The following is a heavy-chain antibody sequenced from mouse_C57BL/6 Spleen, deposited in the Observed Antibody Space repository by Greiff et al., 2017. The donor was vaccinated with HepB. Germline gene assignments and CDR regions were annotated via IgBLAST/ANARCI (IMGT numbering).Heavy chain of an antibody. D-gene: IGHD1-1*01. J-gene: IGHJ2*01. V-gene: IGHV14-4*01. CDR2: IDPENGDT. CDR1: GFNIKDDY. Sequence: EVQLQQSGAELVRPGASVKLSCTASGFNIKDDYMHWVKQRPEQGLEWIGWIDPENGDTEYASKFQGKATITADTSSNTAYLQLSSLTSEDTAVYYCTTWIYYGSSYFDYWGQGTTLTVSS. CDR3: TTWIYYGSSYFDY.